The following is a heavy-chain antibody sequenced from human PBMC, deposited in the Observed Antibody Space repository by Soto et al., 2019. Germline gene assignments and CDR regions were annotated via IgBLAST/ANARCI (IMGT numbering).Heavy chain of an antibody. CDR2: INPNSGGT. CDR3: ARAGGSSWYEDYYYGMDV. J-gene: IGHJ6*02. CDR1: GYTFTGYY. D-gene: IGHD6-13*01. Sequence: GASVKVSCKASGYTFTGYYMHWVRQAPGQGLEWMGWINPNSGGTNYAQKFQGRVTMTRDTSISTAYMELSRLRPDDTAVYYCARAGGSSWYEDYYYGMDVWGQGTTVTVSS. V-gene: IGHV1-2*02.